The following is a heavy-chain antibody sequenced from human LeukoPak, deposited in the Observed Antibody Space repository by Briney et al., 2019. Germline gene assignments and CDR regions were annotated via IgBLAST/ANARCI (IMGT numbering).Heavy chain of an antibody. CDR1: GGSLTGYY. V-gene: IGHV4-34*01. Sequence: SETLSHTCAVYGGSLTGYYSSWIRQPPGKGLEWSGEINHSGSTNYNPSLKSRVTISVDTSKNQFSLKLSSVTAADTAVYYCARGITMVRGVNDYWGQGTLVTVSS. J-gene: IGHJ4*02. CDR2: INHSGST. CDR3: ARGITMVRGVNDY. D-gene: IGHD3-10*01.